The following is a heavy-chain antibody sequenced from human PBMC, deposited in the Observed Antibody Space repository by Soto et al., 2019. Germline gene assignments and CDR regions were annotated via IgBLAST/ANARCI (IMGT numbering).Heavy chain of an antibody. D-gene: IGHD2-8*02. J-gene: IGHJ5*02. CDR2: ITTDKGKT. CDR1: GYTFTSYG. Sequence: ASVKVSCKTSGYTFTSYGISWVRQAPGQGLEWMGWITTDKGKTTYARKFQGRVTMTTDISTSTAYMELRSLRSDDTAVYYCARSLLVPTEWFDPWGQGTLVTVSS. V-gene: IGHV1-18*01. CDR3: ARSLLVPTEWFDP.